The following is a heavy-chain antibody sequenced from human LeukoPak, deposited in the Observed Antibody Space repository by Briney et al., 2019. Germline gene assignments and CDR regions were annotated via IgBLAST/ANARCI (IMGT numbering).Heavy chain of an antibody. CDR1: GFTFSSYS. D-gene: IGHD3-10*01. CDR3: ARDFYDPAGTTYYFDY. V-gene: IGHV3-21*01. CDR2: ISCSSSYI. Sequence: GGPLRLSCAASGFTFSSYSMNWVRQAPGKGLVWVSSISCSSSYIYYADSVKGRFTISRDNAKNSLYLQMNSLRAEDTAVYYCARDFYDPAGTTYYFDYWGQGALVTVSS. J-gene: IGHJ4*02.